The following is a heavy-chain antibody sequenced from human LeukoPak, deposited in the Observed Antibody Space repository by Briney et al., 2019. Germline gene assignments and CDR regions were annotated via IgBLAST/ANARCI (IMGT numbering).Heavy chain of an antibody. D-gene: IGHD2-15*01. CDR2: INPRGST. J-gene: IGHJ5*02. CDR3: AREPGYCRGGSCYGGWFDP. V-gene: IGHV4-34*01. Sequence: SETLSLTCAVYGGSLSDHYWSWFRQPPGKGLEWIGEINPRGSTIYNPSLKSRVTISVDTSKNQFSLNLSSVTAADTAVYYYAREPGYCRGGSCYGGWFDPWGQGTLVTVSS. CDR1: GGSLSDHY.